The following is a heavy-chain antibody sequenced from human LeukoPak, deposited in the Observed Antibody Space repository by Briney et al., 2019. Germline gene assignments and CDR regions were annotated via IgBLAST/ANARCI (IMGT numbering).Heavy chain of an antibody. CDR1: GYTFSNYG. V-gene: IGHV1-18*01. CDR3: ARGIAPDQY. J-gene: IGHJ4*02. Sequence: ASVKVSCKASGYTFSNYGISWVRQAPGQGLEWMGWISAYNGNTNYAQNLQGRATMTTDTSTTTAYMELKNLRSDDTAVYYCARGIAPDQYWGQGTLVTVSS. CDR2: ISAYNGNT. D-gene: IGHD1-14*01.